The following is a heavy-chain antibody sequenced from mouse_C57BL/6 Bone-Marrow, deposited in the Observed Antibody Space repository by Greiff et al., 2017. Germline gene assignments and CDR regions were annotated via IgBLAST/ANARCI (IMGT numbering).Heavy chain of an antibody. CDR3: TCVYYCKAGWFAY. V-gene: IGHV1-15*01. D-gene: IGHD2-1*01. Sequence: VKLQESGAELVRPGASVTLSCKASGYTFTDYEMHWVKQTPVHGLEWIGAIDPGTGGTAYNQKFKGKAILTADKSSSTAYMELRSLTSEDSAVDYGTCVYYCKAGWFAYWGQGTLVTVSA. CDR2: IDPGTGGT. J-gene: IGHJ3*01. CDR1: GYTFTDYE.